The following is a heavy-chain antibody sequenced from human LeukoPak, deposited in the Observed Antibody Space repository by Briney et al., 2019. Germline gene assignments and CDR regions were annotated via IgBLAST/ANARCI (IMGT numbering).Heavy chain of an antibody. D-gene: IGHD4-17*01. CDR2: TYSDGST. Sequence: GGSLRLSCAASGFTVSSNYMSGVRQAPGKGLEGVSVTYSDGSTYYADSVKGRSTISRDNSKHTLYLQMNRLRAEDTAVYYCARVGDGDYPGYFDYWGQGTLVTVFS. J-gene: IGHJ4*02. CDR3: ARVGDGDYPGYFDY. CDR1: GFTVSSNY. V-gene: IGHV3-53*01.